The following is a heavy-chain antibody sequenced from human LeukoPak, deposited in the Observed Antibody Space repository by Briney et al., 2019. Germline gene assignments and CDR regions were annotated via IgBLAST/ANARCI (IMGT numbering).Heavy chain of an antibody. V-gene: IGHV1-2*02. CDR2: INPNSGGT. CDR1: GYPFIGNY. Sequence: ASVKVSCKASGYPFIGNYIHWVRQAPGQGLEWMGWINPNSGGTQYSQKFQGRVTLTRDTSITTGYMELSGLTSDDTAVYYCASLSYYDLSGYLHWGQGTLVTVSS. D-gene: IGHD3-22*01. J-gene: IGHJ4*02. CDR3: ASLSYYDLSGYLH.